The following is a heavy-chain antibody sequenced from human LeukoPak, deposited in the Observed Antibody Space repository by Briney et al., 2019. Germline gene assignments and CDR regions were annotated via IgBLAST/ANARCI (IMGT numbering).Heavy chain of an antibody. CDR2: MNPKSGGT. CDR1: GYTFTNSF. CDR3: ARAGGRSWFDP. J-gene: IGHJ5*02. D-gene: IGHD1-26*01. Sequence: ASVKVSCKASGYTFTNSFIHWVRQAPGQGLEWMGSMNPKSGGTKYAQKFQGRVSMTRDTSISTAYMELASLTSDDTAVYYCARAGGRSWFDPWGQGTLVTVSS. V-gene: IGHV1-2*02.